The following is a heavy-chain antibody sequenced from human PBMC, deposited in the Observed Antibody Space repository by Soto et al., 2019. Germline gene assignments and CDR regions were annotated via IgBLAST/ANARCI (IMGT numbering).Heavy chain of an antibody. J-gene: IGHJ2*01. CDR1: GFTFSSYS. CDR3: ARGPQILTGYIHWYFDL. CDR2: ISSSSSYI. Sequence: GGSLRLSCAASGFTFSSYSMNWVRQAPGEGLEWVSSISSSSSYIYYEDSVKGRFTISRDNSKNTLYLQMNSLRAEDTAVYYCARGPQILTGYIHWYFDLWGRGTLVTVSS. D-gene: IGHD3-9*01. V-gene: IGHV3-21*01.